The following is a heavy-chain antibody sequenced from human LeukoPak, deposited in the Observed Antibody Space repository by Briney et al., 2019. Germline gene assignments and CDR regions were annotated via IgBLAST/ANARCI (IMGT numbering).Heavy chain of an antibody. CDR3: AREIDSGSYYCYFDY. CDR2: IIPILGIA. V-gene: IGHV1-69*04. CDR1: GGTFSSYA. J-gene: IGHJ4*02. Sequence: ASVKVSCKASGGTFSSYAISWVRQAPGQGLEWMGRIIPILGIANYAQKFQGRVTITADKSTSTAYMELSSLRSEDTAVYYCAREIDSGSYYCYFDYWGQGTLVTVSS. D-gene: IGHD3-10*01.